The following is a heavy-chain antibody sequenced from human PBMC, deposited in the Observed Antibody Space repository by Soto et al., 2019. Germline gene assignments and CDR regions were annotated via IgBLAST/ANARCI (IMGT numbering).Heavy chain of an antibody. V-gene: IGHV4-4*02. J-gene: IGHJ4*02. Sequence: ETLSLTCAVSGASVSSTYWWSWVRQPPGKGPEWIGEINHRGSANYNPSLKSRVTISVDISKSQFSLRLTSVTAADTAVYYCARYNAASGTYYFDFWGQGALVTVPQ. CDR2: INHRGSA. D-gene: IGHD6-13*01. CDR1: GASVSSTYW. CDR3: ARYNAASGTYYFDF.